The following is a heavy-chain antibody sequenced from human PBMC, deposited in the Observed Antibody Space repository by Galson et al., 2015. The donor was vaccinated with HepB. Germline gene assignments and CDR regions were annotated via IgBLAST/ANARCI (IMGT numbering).Heavy chain of an antibody. V-gene: IGHV3-21*01. CDR3: ASTSSGWYLNGA. CDR2: ISSSSSYI. D-gene: IGHD6-19*01. Sequence: SLRLSCAASGFTFSSYSMNWVRQAPGKGVEWVSSISSSSSYIYYADSVKGRFTISRDNAKNSLYLQMNSLRAEDTAVYYCASTSSGWYLNGAWGQGTLVTVSS. CDR1: GFTFSSYS. J-gene: IGHJ4*02.